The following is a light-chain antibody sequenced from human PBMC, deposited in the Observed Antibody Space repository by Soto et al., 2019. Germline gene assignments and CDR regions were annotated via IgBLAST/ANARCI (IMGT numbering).Light chain of an antibody. CDR3: QQYYSSPWT. Sequence: DIVMTQSPGSLAVSLGERATINCKSSQSVLYSSNNKNYLAGYQQKPGQPPKLLIYWASTLESGVPDRFSGSGSATDFTLTISSLQAEDVAVYYCQQYYSSPWTFGQGTKVEIK. V-gene: IGKV4-1*01. J-gene: IGKJ1*01. CDR2: WAS. CDR1: QSVLYSSNNKNY.